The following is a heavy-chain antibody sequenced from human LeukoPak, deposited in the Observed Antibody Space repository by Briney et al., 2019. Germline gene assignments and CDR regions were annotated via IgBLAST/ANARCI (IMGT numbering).Heavy chain of an antibody. CDR1: GGSISSYY. V-gene: IGHV4-59*12. CDR2: IYYSGST. Sequence: PSETLSLTCTVSGGSISSYYWSWIRQPPGKGLEWIGYIYYSGSTNYNPSLKSRVTISVDTSKNQFSLKLSSVTAADTAVYYCARDKDTSGYSYGLFDYWGQGTLVTVSS. J-gene: IGHJ4*02. CDR3: ARDKDTSGYSYGLFDY. D-gene: IGHD5-18*01.